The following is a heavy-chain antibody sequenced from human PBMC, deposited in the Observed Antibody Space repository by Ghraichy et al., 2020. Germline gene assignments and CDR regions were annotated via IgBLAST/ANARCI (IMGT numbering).Heavy chain of an antibody. D-gene: IGHD4-17*01. J-gene: IGHJ6*02. CDR2: LSGTGGKS. V-gene: IGHV3-23*01. CDR1: GFTLSGYA. CDR3: AKHVTTLYFYYGMDV. Sequence: GGSLRLSCAASGFTLSGYAMTWVRQAPGKGLEWVSGLSGTGGKSYYADSVKGRFTISRDTSTNTLYLQMNSLRAEDTAVYYCAKHVTTLYFYYGMDVWGQGTTVTVSS.